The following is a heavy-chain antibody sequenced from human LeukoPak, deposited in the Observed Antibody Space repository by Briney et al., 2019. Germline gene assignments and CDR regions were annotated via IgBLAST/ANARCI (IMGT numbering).Heavy chain of an antibody. J-gene: IGHJ1*01. CDR2: ISSDGTKK. V-gene: IGHV3-30*03. CDR3: ARTASRGPQSAESFHH. Sequence: GRSLRLSCAASGFTFSSYGMHWVRQAPGKGLEWVAFISSDGTKKDYADSVKGRFTISRDNSKNTLFLQMNRLRAEDTAVYYCARTASRGPQSAESFHHWGQGTLVTVSS. CDR1: GFTFSSYG.